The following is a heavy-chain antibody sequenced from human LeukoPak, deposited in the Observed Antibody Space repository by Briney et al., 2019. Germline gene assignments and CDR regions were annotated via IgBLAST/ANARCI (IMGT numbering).Heavy chain of an antibody. CDR1: GFSFSNFG. CDR2: IYYDGTDR. Sequence: GGSLRLSCTASGFSFSNFGMHWVRQAPGKGLEWVTLIYYDGTDRYYADSVKGRFTVSRDNSNNTVYLQMNSLRVEDTAVYYCARQTTVATDFWGQGTLVTVSS. V-gene: IGHV3-33*01. CDR3: ARQTTVATDF. J-gene: IGHJ4*02. D-gene: IGHD4-23*01.